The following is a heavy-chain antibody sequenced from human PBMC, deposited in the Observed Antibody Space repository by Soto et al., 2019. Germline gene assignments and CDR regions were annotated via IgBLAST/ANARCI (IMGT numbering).Heavy chain of an antibody. CDR2: IYPGDSDT. V-gene: IGHV5-51*01. Sequence: GESLKISFKGSGYTFTDYWIGWVRQLPGKGLEWMGIIYPGDSDTRYSPSFQGQVTISADKSISTAYLQWSSLKASDTAMYSCATSPNWNYRGMDVWGQGTTVTVSS. D-gene: IGHD1-7*01. J-gene: IGHJ6*02. CDR1: GYTFTDYW. CDR3: ATSPNWNYRGMDV.